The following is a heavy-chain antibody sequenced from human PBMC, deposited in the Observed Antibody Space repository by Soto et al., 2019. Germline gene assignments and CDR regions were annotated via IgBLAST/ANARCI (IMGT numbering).Heavy chain of an antibody. J-gene: IGHJ6*02. D-gene: IGHD2-15*01. CDR2: ISAYNGNT. Sequence: ASVKVSCKASGYTFTSYGISWVRQAPGQGLEWMGWISAYNGNTNYAQKLQGRVTMTTDTSTSTAYMELRSLRSDDTAVYYCARDGQNIVVAVAAYDYYGMDVWGQGTTVTVSS. CDR3: ARDGQNIVVAVAAYDYYGMDV. CDR1: GYTFTSYG. V-gene: IGHV1-18*04.